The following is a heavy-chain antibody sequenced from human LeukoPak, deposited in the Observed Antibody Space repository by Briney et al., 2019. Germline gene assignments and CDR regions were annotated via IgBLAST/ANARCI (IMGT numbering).Heavy chain of an antibody. V-gene: IGHV3-23*01. Sequence: TGGSLRLSCAASGFTCSSYAMIWVRQAPGKGLEGVSAIIDSGGSTYYADSVKGRFTISRDNSKNTLYLQMNSLRAEDTAVYYCAKELISGYYFEAFDIWGQGTMVTVSS. CDR1: GFTCSSYA. D-gene: IGHD3-22*01. J-gene: IGHJ3*02. CDR2: IIDSGGST. CDR3: AKELISGYYFEAFDI.